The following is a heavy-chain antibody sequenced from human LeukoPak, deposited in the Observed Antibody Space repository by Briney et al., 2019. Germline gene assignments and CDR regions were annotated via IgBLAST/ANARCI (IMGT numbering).Heavy chain of an antibody. J-gene: IGHJ3*02. Sequence: GGSLRLSCAASGYTFSSYSMNWVRQAPGKGLEWVSYISSSSSTIYYADSVKGRFTISRDNAENSLYLQMNSLRDEDTAVYYCAREPRYCSGGSCYSGAFDIWGQGTMVTVSS. CDR2: ISSSSSTI. V-gene: IGHV3-48*02. CDR1: GYTFSSYS. D-gene: IGHD2-15*01. CDR3: AREPRYCSGGSCYSGAFDI.